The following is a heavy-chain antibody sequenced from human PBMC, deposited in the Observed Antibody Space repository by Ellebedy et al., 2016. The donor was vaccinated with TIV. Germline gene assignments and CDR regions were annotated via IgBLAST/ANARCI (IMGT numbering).Heavy chain of an antibody. CDR1: GDSITSDLYY. V-gene: IGHV4-39*07. CDR2: ISSTGTS. J-gene: IGHJ4*02. Sequence: SETLSLTXTVSGDSITSDLYYWDWIRQPPGNGLEWIGSISSTGTSSYNPSLQSRVTLSLDTSNNQLSLNLTSVTAADTALYFCARNYFDSSGYYSFDSWGQGTLVTVSS. D-gene: IGHD3-22*01. CDR3: ARNYFDSSGYYSFDS.